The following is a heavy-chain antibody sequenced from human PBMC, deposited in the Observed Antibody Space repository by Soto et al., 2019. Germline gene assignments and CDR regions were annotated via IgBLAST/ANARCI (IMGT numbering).Heavy chain of an antibody. V-gene: IGHV4-39*01. CDR2: MLYSGLT. Sequence: SETLSLTCSVSGYSVSSSDYYWAWIRQPAGKGLEWSGSMLYSGLTYYNPSLKSRVTLSADPSKNLFSGRLNSVTASDTAVYYCAPLSVSLSGPYGIHVWGQGTTVTVSS. CDR1: GYSVSSSDYY. CDR3: APLSVSLSGPYGIHV. J-gene: IGHJ6*02. D-gene: IGHD2-15*01.